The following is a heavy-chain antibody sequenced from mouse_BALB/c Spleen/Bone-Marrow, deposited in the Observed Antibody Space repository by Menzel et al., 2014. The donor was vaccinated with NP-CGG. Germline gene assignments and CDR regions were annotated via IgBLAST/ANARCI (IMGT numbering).Heavy chain of an antibody. D-gene: IGHD1-1*01. J-gene: IGHJ1*01. CDR2: INPSNGGT. Sequence: QVQLQQSGAELVKPGASVKLSCKASGYTFSSYHMYWVKQRPGQGLEWIGEINPSNGGTKFNEKFKSKATLTVDKSSSTAYMQLSSLTSEGSAVYYCTRSNYGYWYFDVWGAGTTVTVSS. V-gene: IGHV1S81*02. CDR3: TRSNYGYWYFDV. CDR1: GYTFSSYH.